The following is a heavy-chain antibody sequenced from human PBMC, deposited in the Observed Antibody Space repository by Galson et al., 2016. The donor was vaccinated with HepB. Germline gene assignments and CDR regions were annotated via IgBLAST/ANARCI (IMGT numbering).Heavy chain of an antibody. CDR3: ARTRYNGYSLDYDR. D-gene: IGHD5-12*01. Sequence: PALVKPTQTLTLTCTFSGFSLGTHGMCVSWIRQPPGKALEWLAVIQWDGDKFYSASLKTRLTISKDTSKDQVALTMTNMDPVDTATYFCARTRYNGYSLDYDRGGQGILVTVSS. CDR1: GFSLGTHGMC. CDR2: IQWDGDK. J-gene: IGHJ5*02. V-gene: IGHV2-70*01.